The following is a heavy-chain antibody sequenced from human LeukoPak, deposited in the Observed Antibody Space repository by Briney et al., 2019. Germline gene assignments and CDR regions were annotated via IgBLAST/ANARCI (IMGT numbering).Heavy chain of an antibody. J-gene: IGHJ6*03. CDR2: IYYSGST. Sequence: SETLSLTCTVSGGSISSSSYYWSWIRQPPGKGLEWIGYIYYSGSTNYNPSLKSRVTISVDTSKNQFSLKLSSVTAADTAVYYCARSRLDYYYYYMDVWGKGTTVTISS. CDR3: ARSRLDYYYYYMDV. CDR1: GGSISSSSYY. V-gene: IGHV4-61*01.